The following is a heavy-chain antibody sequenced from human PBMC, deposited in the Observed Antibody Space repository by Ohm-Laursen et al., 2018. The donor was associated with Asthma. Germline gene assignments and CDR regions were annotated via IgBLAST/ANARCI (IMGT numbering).Heavy chain of an antibody. D-gene: IGHD2-15*01. J-gene: IGHJ4*02. CDR3: ARVKGVQDFDY. CDR1: GGSISSGGYF. CDR2: IYYSGST. Sequence: TLSLTCTVSGGSISSGGYFWSWIRQHPGKGLEWIGYIYYSGSTYYNPSLKSRVTISVDTSKNQFSLKLSSVTAADTAVYYCARVKGVQDFDYWGQGTLVTVSS. V-gene: IGHV4-31*03.